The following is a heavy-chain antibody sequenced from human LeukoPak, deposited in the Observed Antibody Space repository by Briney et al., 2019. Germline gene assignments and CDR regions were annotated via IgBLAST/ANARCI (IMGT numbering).Heavy chain of an antibody. Sequence: SETLSLTCTVSGDSISTYYWSWVRQPPGKGLEWIGYIYYSGSTNYNPSLKSRVTITVDTSKKQFFLNLSSVTAADTAVYYCTRVGFWSGYYHFDSWGQGALVTVSS. CDR1: GDSISTYY. V-gene: IGHV4-59*01. J-gene: IGHJ4*02. CDR3: TRVGFWSGYYHFDS. D-gene: IGHD3-3*01. CDR2: IYYSGST.